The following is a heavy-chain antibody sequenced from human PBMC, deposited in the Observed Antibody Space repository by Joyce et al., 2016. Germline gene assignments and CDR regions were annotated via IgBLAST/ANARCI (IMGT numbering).Heavy chain of an antibody. J-gene: IGHJ4*02. CDR1: GASVSSGDCF. Sequence: QVQLQESGPGLVRPSETLSLTCTVSGASVSSGDCFWSWIRQPPGKGLEWIGSIYYNGDSHYKPSINNRVAISVDTSKNHFSLRLNSVTDADTGVYYCGRVGWGGDRWGQGTLVTVSS. CDR3: GRVGWGGDR. D-gene: IGHD3-10*01. V-gene: IGHV4-61*08. CDR2: IYYNGDS.